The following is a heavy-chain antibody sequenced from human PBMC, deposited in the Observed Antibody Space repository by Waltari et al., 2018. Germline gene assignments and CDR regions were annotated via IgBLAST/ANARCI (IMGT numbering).Heavy chain of an antibody. J-gene: IGHJ4*02. V-gene: IGHV4-34*01. Sequence: QVPLQQWGAGLLKPSETLSLTCAVYGGTFNDHYWNWIRQPPGKGLEWIGQINDSGSTNYNPSLRSRVTISVDTSKNQFSLNLSSVTAADTAVYYCASSYYDTSGYSPFDYWGQGTLVTVSS. CDR2: INDSGST. CDR3: ASSYYDTSGYSPFDY. CDR1: GGTFNDHY. D-gene: IGHD3-22*01.